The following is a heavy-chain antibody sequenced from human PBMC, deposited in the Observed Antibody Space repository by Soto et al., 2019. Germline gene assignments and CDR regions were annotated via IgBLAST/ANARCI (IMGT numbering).Heavy chain of an antibody. CDR2: IYHAASV. CDR3: ARTFDYYGMDV. V-gene: IGHV4-38-2*01. J-gene: IGHJ6*02. CDR1: GYSIASGYY. Sequence: PSETLSLTCGVSGYSIASGYYWAWIRQPPGKGLEWIGSIYHAASVYYNPSLNSRVAMSLDTSDNHFSLKLTSVTAADTAVYYCARTFDYYGMDVWGQGTTVTVSS.